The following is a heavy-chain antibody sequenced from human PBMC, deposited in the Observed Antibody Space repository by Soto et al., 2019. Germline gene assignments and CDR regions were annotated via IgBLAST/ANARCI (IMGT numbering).Heavy chain of an antibody. CDR2: INAGNGNT. J-gene: IGHJ6*02. V-gene: IGHV1-3*01. Sequence: ASVKVSCKASGYTFTSYAMHWVRQAPGQRLEWMGWINAGNGNTKYSQKFQGRVTITRDTSASTAYMELSSLRSEDTAVYCCARDLRYCSSTSCAGDYYYYYGMDVWGQGTTVTVSS. CDR1: GYTFTSYA. CDR3: ARDLRYCSSTSCAGDYYYYYGMDV. D-gene: IGHD2-2*01.